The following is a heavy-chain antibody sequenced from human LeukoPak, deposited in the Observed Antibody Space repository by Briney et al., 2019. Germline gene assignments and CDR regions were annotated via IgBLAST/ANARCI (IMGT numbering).Heavy chain of an antibody. Sequence: PGGSLRLSCAASGFTFDDYAMHWVRQAPGKGLEWVSGISWNSGSIGYADSVKGRFTISRDNAKNSLYLQMNSLRAEDTALYYCASTRGGVIVPLPDYWGQGTLVTVSS. CDR3: ASTRGGVIVPLPDY. D-gene: IGHD3-16*02. J-gene: IGHJ4*02. CDR1: GFTFDDYA. V-gene: IGHV3-9*01. CDR2: ISWNSGSI.